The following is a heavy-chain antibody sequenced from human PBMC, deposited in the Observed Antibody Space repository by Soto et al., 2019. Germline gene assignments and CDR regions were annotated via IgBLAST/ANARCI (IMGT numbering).Heavy chain of an antibody. Sequence: ASVKVSCKASGYTFTSYGISWVRQAPRQGLEWMGWISAYNGNTNYAQKLQGRVTMTTDTSTSTAYMELRSLRSDDTAVYYCARGVSKLQWLPQDFDYWGQGTLVTVSS. CDR1: GYTFTSYG. J-gene: IGHJ4*02. CDR2: ISAYNGNT. D-gene: IGHD6-19*01. CDR3: ARGVSKLQWLPQDFDY. V-gene: IGHV1-18*01.